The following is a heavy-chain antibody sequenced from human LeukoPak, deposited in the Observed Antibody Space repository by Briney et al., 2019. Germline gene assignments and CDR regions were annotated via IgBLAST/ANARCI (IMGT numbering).Heavy chain of an antibody. J-gene: IGHJ5*02. CDR2: IYYSGST. CDR1: GGSISSYY. D-gene: IGHD3-16*01. CDR3: ASSMITWGGVISNWFDP. V-gene: IGHV4-59*08. Sequence: PSKTLSLTCVVSGGSISSYYWSWIRQPPGKGLEWIGYIYYSGSTNYNPSLKSRVTISVDTSKNQFSLKMSSVTAADTAVYYCASSMITWGGVISNWFDPWGQGTLVTVSS.